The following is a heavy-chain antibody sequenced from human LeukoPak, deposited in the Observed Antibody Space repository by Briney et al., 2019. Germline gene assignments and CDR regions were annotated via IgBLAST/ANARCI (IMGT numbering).Heavy chain of an antibody. CDR1: GGSISSNSYY. CDR2: IYYSGST. J-gene: IGHJ5*02. D-gene: IGHD6-19*01. V-gene: IGHV4-39*01. Sequence: SETLSLTCSVSGGSISSNSYYWGWIRQPPGKGLEWIGSIYYSGSTYYNPSLKSRVTISVDTSKNQFSLTLSSVTAADTAVYYCATKPEDSSGSADWFDPWGQGTLVTVSS. CDR3: ATKPEDSSGSADWFDP.